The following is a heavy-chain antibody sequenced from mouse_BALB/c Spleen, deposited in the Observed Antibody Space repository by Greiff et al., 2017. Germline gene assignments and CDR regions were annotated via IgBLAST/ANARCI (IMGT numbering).Heavy chain of an antibody. D-gene: IGHD1-1*02. J-gene: IGHJ4*01. Sequence: VQLQQSGAELMKPGASVKISCKATGYTFSSYWIEWVKQRPGHGLEWIGEILPGSGSTNYNEKFKGKATFTADTSSNTAYMQLSSLTSEDSAVYYGARIWVYYYAMDYWGQGTSVTVSS. V-gene: IGHV1-9*01. CDR3: ARIWVYYYAMDY. CDR1: GYTFSSYW. CDR2: ILPGSGST.